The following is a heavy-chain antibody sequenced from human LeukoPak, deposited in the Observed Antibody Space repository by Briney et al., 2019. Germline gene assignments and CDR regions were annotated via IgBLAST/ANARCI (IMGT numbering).Heavy chain of an antibody. Sequence: RGSLRLSCAGSGFDFSGYSMNWVRQAPGKVLEWISYISSSGLTIYYADSVKGRFTISRDNANHSLYLQMNSLRVEDTAVYYCARDPEDYFDYWGQGTLVTASS. CDR2: ISSSGLTI. CDR1: GFDFSGYS. J-gene: IGHJ4*02. V-gene: IGHV3-48*01. CDR3: ARDPEDYFDY.